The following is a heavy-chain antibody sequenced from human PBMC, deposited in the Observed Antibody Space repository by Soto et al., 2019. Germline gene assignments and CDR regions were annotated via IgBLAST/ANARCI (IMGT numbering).Heavy chain of an antibody. D-gene: IGHD3-22*01. CDR1: GGSISSYY. Sequence: SETLSLTCTVSGGSISSYYWSWIRQPPGKGLEWIGYIYYSGSTNYNPSLKSRVTISVDTSKNQFSLKLSSVTAADTAVYYCARKRYYDSSGYPYYFDYWGKGTLVTVSS. V-gene: IGHV4-59*08. CDR2: IYYSGST. CDR3: ARKRYYDSSGYPYYFDY. J-gene: IGHJ4*02.